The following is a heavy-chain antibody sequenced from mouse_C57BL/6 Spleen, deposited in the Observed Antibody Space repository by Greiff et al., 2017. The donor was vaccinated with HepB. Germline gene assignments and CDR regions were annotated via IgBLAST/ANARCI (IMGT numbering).Heavy chain of an antibody. CDR2: IDPENGDT. Sequence: EVQLQQSGAELVRPGASVKLSCTASGFNIKDDYMHWVKQRPEQGLEWIGWIDPENGDTEYASKFQGKATITADTSSNTAYLQLSSLTSEDTAVYYCTTGGAGTLDYWGQGTTLTVSS. CDR3: TTGGAGTLDY. D-gene: IGHD4-1*01. J-gene: IGHJ2*01. V-gene: IGHV14-4*01. CDR1: GFNIKDDY.